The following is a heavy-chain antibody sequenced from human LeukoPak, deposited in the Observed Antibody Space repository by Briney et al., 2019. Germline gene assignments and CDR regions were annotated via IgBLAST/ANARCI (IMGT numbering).Heavy chain of an antibody. CDR1: GFTFGDYA. D-gene: IGHD6-13*01. J-gene: IGHJ1*01. V-gene: IGHV3-9*01. Sequence: GGSLRLSCAASGFTFGDYAMHWVRQAPGKGLEWVSGISWNSDSIGYADSVKGRFTISRDNAKNSLYLQMNSLRSEDTAVYYCARDEQQLVQGVREYFQHWGQGTLVTVSS. CDR3: ARDEQQLVQGVREYFQH. CDR2: ISWNSDSI.